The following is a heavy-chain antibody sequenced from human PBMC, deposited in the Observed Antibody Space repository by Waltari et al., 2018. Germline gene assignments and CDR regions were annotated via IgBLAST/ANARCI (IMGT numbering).Heavy chain of an antibody. Sequence: QVQLQESGPGLVKPSETLSLTCTASGGSISSYYWSWIRPPAGKGLEWIGRIYTSGSTNYNPSLKSRVTMSVDTSKNQFSLKLSSVTAADTAVYYCAREWEDIVGAENWFDPWGQGTLVTVSS. J-gene: IGHJ5*02. D-gene: IGHD1-26*01. CDR2: IYTSGST. CDR3: AREWEDIVGAENWFDP. CDR1: GGSISSYY. V-gene: IGHV4-4*07.